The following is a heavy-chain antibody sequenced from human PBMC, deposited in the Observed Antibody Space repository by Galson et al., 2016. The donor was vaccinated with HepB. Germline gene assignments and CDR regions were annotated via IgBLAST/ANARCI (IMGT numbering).Heavy chain of an antibody. CDR1: GGSVTSYY. D-gene: IGHD2-21*01. CDR2: IHYSGHT. J-gene: IGHJ6*02. Sequence: ETLSLPCTVSGGSVTSYYWSWIRQPPGKGLEWIGFIHYSGHTKNNPSLKCRVTLSVDMSKNQLALRLSSVTAADTAVYYCATNHITLRPGYNGMDVWGQGTTVTVS. V-gene: IGHV4-59*02. CDR3: ATNHITLRPGYNGMDV.